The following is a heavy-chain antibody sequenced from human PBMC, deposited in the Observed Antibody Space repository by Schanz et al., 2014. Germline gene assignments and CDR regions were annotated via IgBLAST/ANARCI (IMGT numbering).Heavy chain of an antibody. CDR2: INTVSGDT. D-gene: IGHD2-21*02. CDR3: ARGIGGCGADSDFAY. CDR1: GYTFTSYG. V-gene: IGHV1-3*04. J-gene: IGHJ6*01. Sequence: QVHLVQSGAEVKRPGASVKVSCKASGYTFTSYGLSWVRQAPGRRVEWMGWINTVSGDTKSSQNFKGGVTMHRESSTSRSYMEVSSLRAEDTAVYTCARGIGGCGADSDFAYRG.